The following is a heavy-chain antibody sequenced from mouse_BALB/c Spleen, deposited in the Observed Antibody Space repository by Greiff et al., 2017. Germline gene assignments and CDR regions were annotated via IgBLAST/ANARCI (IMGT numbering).Heavy chain of an antibody. J-gene: IGHJ4*01. D-gene: IGHD2-4*01. V-gene: IGHV7-3*02. CDR3: ARDGGLRRGAMDY. CDR1: GFTFTDYY. CDR2: IRNKANGYTT. Sequence: EVKLMESGVGLVQPGGSLRLSCATSGFTFTDYYMSWVRQPPGKALEWLGFIRNKANGYTTEYSASVKGRFTISRDNSQSILYLQMNTLRAEDSATYYGARDGGLRRGAMDYWGQGTSVTVSS.